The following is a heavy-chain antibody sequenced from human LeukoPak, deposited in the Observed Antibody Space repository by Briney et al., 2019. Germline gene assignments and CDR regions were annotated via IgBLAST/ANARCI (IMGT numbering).Heavy chain of an antibody. J-gene: IGHJ5*02. CDR2: IIPIFGTA. D-gene: IGHD3-9*01. CDR1: GGTFSSYA. V-gene: IGHV1-69*13. CDR3: ATYYDILTGYPPNWFDP. Sequence: GASVKVSCKASGGTFSSYAISWVRQAPGRGLEWMGGIIPIFGTANYAQKFQGRVTITADESTSTAYMELSSLRSEDTAVYYCATYYDILTGYPPNWFDPWGQGTLVTVSS.